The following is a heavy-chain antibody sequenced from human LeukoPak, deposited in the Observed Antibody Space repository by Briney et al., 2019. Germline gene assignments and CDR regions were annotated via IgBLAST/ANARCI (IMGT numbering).Heavy chain of an antibody. CDR2: IYYSGCT. CDR1: GGSISSYY. V-gene: IGHV4-59*01. CDR3: ASSYYDSSGPNY. D-gene: IGHD3-22*01. J-gene: IGHJ4*02. Sequence: SQTLSLTCTVSGGSISSYYWSWIRQPPGKGLEGIGYIYYSGCTNYNPSLKSRVTISVDTSKNQFSLKLSSVTAADTAVYYCASSYYDSSGPNYWGQGTLVTVSS.